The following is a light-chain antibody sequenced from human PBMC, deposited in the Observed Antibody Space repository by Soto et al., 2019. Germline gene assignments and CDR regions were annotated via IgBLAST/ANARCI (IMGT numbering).Light chain of an antibody. V-gene: IGKV1-5*03. J-gene: IGKJ4*01. Sequence: DIQMTQSPSTLSASVGDRVTITCRASQSTDSWLAWYQQKPGKAPKVLIYQASSLESGVPSRFSGSGSGTEFTLTISSLQPDDFATYYCQQYGSYPLTFCGGTKVEIK. CDR1: QSTDSW. CDR2: QAS. CDR3: QQYGSYPLT.